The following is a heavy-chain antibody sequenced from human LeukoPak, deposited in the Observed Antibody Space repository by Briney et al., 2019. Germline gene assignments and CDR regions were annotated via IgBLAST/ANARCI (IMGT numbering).Heavy chain of an antibody. V-gene: IGHV4-59*01. CDR1: VGSISSYY. J-gene: IGHJ4*02. Sequence: SETLSLTCTVSVGSISSYYWTWIRQPPGKGLEWVGYVYYTGSTNYNPSLRSRVTISVDASKENFSLRLTSVTAADTAVYYCAGQRYCSSTDCYVHFDSWGQGTLVTVS. CDR3: AGQRYCSSTDCYVHFDS. D-gene: IGHD2-2*01. CDR2: VYYTGST.